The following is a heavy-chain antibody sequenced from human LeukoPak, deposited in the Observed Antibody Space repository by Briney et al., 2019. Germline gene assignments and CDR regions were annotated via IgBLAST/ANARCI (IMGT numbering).Heavy chain of an antibody. J-gene: IGHJ6*02. CDR2: ISGSGGST. D-gene: IGHD2-15*01. V-gene: IGHV3-23*01. CDR3: AKDMRIVVVVAAPLGMDV. CDR1: GFTFSSYA. Sequence: GGSLRLSCAASGFTFSSYAMSWVRQAPGKGLEWVSAISGSGGSTYYADSVKGRFTISRDNSKNTLYLQMNSLRAEDTAVYYCAKDMRIVVVVAAPLGMDVWGQGTTVTVSS.